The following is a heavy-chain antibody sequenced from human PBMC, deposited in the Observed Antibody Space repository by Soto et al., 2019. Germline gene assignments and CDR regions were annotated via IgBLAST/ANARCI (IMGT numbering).Heavy chain of an antibody. D-gene: IGHD5-18*01. J-gene: IGHJ6*02. CDR3: ARLLRGYSYSLYYYYGMDV. CDR2: IYYSGST. V-gene: IGHV4-39*01. CDR1: GGSISSSSYY. Sequence: LSLTCTVSGGSISSSSYYWGWIRQPPGKGLEWIGSIYYSGSTYYNPSLKSRVTISVDTSKNQFSLKLSSVTAADTAVYYCARLLRGYSYSLYYYYGMDVWGQGTTVTVSS.